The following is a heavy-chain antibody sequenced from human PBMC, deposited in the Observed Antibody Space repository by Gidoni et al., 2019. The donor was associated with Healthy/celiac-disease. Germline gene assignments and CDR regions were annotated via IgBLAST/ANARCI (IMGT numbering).Heavy chain of an antibody. CDR1: GFTFRYRD. Sequence: QVQLVESGGGLVKPGGSLRLSWPAPGFTFRYRDMRWVRQVPGQGLWWVSYISSSSSYTNYADSVKGRFTISRDNAKNSLYLQMNSLRDEDTAVYYCARSPKMVRGVSLRYGMDVWGQGTTVTVSS. D-gene: IGHD3-10*01. CDR3: ARSPKMVRGVSLRYGMDV. J-gene: IGHJ6*02. V-gene: IGHV3-11*05. CDR2: ISSSSSYT.